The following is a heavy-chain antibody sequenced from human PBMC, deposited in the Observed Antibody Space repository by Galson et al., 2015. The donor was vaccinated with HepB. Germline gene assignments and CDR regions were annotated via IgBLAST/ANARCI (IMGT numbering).Heavy chain of an antibody. CDR3: ARDYGDYSLPYFDY. J-gene: IGHJ4*02. V-gene: IGHV5-51*03. Sequence: QSGAEVKKPGESLKISCKGSGYSFSSYWIGWVRQMPGKGLEWMGVIYPADSDIRFSPSFQGQVTISADKSISTAYLQWSSLKASDTAMYYCARDYGDYSLPYFDYWGQGTLVTVSS. CDR2: IYPADSDI. D-gene: IGHD4-17*01. CDR1: GYSFSSYW.